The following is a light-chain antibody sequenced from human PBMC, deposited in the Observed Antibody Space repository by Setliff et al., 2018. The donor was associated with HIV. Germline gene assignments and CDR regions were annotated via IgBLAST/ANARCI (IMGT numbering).Light chain of an antibody. V-gene: IGLV2-14*01. CDR2: EVS. CDR3: SSYTSRNTLV. CDR1: SSDIGGYNY. J-gene: IGLJ1*01. Sequence: QSVLTQPASVSGSPGQSITISCTGTSSDIGGYNYVSWYQQHPGKAPKLMIHEVSNRPSGISNRFSGSKSGNTASLTISGLQAEDEADYYCSSYTSRNTLVFGTGTRSPS.